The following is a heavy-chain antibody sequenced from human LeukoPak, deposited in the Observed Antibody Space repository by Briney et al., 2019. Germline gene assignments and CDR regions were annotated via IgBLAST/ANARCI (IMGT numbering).Heavy chain of an antibody. CDR1: GYTLTVYY. D-gene: IGHD5-12*01. J-gene: IGHJ4*02. CDR3: ARGVFRARTATLYYFDY. V-gene: IGHV1-2*06. Sequence: ASVKVSCKASGYTLTVYYIHWVRRAPGQGLEWLGRINPNSGDTNFAQKFQGRVTMTRDTSISTAYMDLSGLRPDDTAVYYCARGVFRARTATLYYFDYWGQGTLVTVSS. CDR2: INPNSGDT.